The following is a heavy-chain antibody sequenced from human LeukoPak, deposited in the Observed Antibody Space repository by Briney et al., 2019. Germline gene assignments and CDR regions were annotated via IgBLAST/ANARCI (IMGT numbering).Heavy chain of an antibody. Sequence: PGGSLRLSCAASGFTFSDYYMTWIRQAPGKGLEWVSYISSSGSTIYYADSVKGRFTISRDNAENSLYLQMKSLRAEDTAVYYCAKGQPYYDFWSGYFSFDYWGQGTLVTVSS. V-gene: IGHV3-11*01. CDR2: ISSSGSTI. CDR3: AKGQPYYDFWSGYFSFDY. CDR1: GFTFSDYY. J-gene: IGHJ4*02. D-gene: IGHD3-3*01.